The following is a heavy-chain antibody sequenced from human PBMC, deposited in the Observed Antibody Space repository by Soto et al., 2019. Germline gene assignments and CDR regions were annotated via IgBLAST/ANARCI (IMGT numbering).Heavy chain of an antibody. CDR1: GYTFTGYY. CDR2: ITPNSGGT. D-gene: IGHD4-17*01. V-gene: IGHV1-2*04. J-gene: IGHJ6*02. CDR3: ARGSGDLAYYYYGMDV. Sequence: AXVKVSCKASGYTFTGYYMPWVRQAPVQGLEWMGWITPNSGGTNYAQKFQGWVTMTRDTSISTAYMELSRLRSDDTAVYYCARGSGDLAYYYYGMDVWGQGTTVTVSS.